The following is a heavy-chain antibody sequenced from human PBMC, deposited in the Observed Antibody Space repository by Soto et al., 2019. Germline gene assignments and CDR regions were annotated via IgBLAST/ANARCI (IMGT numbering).Heavy chain of an antibody. J-gene: IGHJ4*02. V-gene: IGHV5-10-1*01. Sequence: GESLKISCQGSGYSFTSYWISWVRQMPGKGLEWMGRIDPSDSYTNYSPAFQGHVTISADKSISTAYLQWSSLKASDTAMYYCARHPQFRDGYNLVDYWGQGTLVTGSS. CDR2: IDPSDSYT. CDR1: GYSFTSYW. D-gene: IGHD5-12*01. CDR3: ARHPQFRDGYNLVDY.